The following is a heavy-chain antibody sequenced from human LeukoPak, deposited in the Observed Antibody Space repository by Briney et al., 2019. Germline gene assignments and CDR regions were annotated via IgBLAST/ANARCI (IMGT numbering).Heavy chain of an antibody. V-gene: IGHV1-18*01. CDR1: GYTFTSYG. Sequence: ASVKVSCKASGYTFTSYGISWVRQAPGQGLEWMGWISAYNGNTNYAQKLQGRVTMTTDTSTSTTYMELRSLRSDDTAVYYCARDLVVDTAMVTSWWFDPWGQGTLVTVSS. CDR2: ISAYNGNT. D-gene: IGHD5-18*01. J-gene: IGHJ5*02. CDR3: ARDLVVDTAMVTSWWFDP.